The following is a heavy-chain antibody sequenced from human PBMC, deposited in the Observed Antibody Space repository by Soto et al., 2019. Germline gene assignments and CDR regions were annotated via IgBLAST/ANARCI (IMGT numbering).Heavy chain of an antibody. D-gene: IGHD1-26*01. Sequence: QVQLVQSGDEVQKSGASVKVSCEASGYIFTGYYIHWMRQAPGQGLEWMGWISPKSGDTNLAQKFKGRVTLTRDTSITTAYMELTRLTSDDTALYYCARGSPRMGALPTYWGQGTLLIVSS. CDR2: ISPKSGDT. V-gene: IGHV1-2*02. CDR1: GYIFTGYY. CDR3: ARGSPRMGALPTY. J-gene: IGHJ4*02.